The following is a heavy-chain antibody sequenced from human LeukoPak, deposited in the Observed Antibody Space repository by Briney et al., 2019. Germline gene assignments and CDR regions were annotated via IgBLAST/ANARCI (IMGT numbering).Heavy chain of an antibody. CDR3: ARDGASIDDQYYGLDV. CDR2: IRSNSRGI. CDR1: GFTFSNAW. Sequence: PGGSLRLSCAASGFTFSNAWMSWVRQAPGKGLESVSSIRSNSRGINYADSVKGRFTISRDNDKNTVFLEMNSLRAEDTAVYYCARDGASIDDQYYGLDVWGQGTTVTVSS. V-gene: IGHV3-11*06. D-gene: IGHD1-1*01. J-gene: IGHJ6*02.